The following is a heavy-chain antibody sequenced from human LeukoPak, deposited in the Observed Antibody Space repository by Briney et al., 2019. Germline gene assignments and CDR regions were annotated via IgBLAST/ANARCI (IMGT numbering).Heavy chain of an antibody. CDR3: ARGEEYQLLQIDY. V-gene: IGHV4-61*01. D-gene: IGHD2-2*01. CDR2: IYYSGST. CDR1: GYSISSGYY. Sequence: SETLSLTCTVSGYSISSGYYWGWIRQPPGKGLEWIGYIYYSGSTNYNPSLKSRVTISVDTSKNQFSLKLSSVTAADTAVYYCARGEEYQLLQIDYWGQGTLVTVSS. J-gene: IGHJ4*02.